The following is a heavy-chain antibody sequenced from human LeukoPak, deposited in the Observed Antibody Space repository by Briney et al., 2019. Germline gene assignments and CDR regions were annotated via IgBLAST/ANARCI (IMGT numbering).Heavy chain of an antibody. J-gene: IGHJ3*02. CDR2: ISSSGSTI. D-gene: IGHD1-26*01. Sequence: GGSLRLSCAASGFTFSSYEMNWVRQAAGKGLEWVSYISSSGSTIYYADSVKGRFNISSDNAKNSLYLQINSLRAEDTAVYSCAREGSYYSDAFDIWGQGTMVTVSS. CDR3: AREGSYYSDAFDI. V-gene: IGHV3-48*03. CDR1: GFTFSSYE.